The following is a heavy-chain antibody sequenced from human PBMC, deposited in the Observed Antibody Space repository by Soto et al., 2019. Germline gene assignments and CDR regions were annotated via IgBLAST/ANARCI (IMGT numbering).Heavy chain of an antibody. J-gene: IGHJ6*02. CDR2: ISYDGSNK. CDR1: GFTFSSYG. D-gene: IGHD2-21*02. Sequence: QVQLVESGGGVVQPGRSLRLSCAASGFTFSSYGMHWVRQAPGKGLEWGAVISYDGSNKYYADSVKGRFTVSRDNSKNTLYLQMHSLRAEDTAVYYCAKDWDIVVVTAIRYGMDVWGQGTTVTVSS. V-gene: IGHV3-30*18. CDR3: AKDWDIVVVTAIRYGMDV.